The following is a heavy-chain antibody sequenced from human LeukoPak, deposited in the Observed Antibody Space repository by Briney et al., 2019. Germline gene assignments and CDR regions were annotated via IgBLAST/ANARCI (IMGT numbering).Heavy chain of an antibody. V-gene: IGHV3-23*01. CDR2: ISGSGGST. CDR1: GFTFSSYW. J-gene: IGHJ6*02. CDR3: AKGSGYYDSSGYYYDYYYGMDV. D-gene: IGHD3-22*01. Sequence: TGGSLRLSCAASGFTFSSYWMHWVRQAPGKGLEWVSAISGSGGSTYYADSVKGRFTISRDNSKNTLYLQMNSLRAEDTALYYCAKGSGYYDSSGYYYDYYYGMDVWGQGTTVTVSS.